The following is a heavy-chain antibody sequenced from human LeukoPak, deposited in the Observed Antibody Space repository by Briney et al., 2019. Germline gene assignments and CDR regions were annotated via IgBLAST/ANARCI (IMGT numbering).Heavy chain of an antibody. J-gene: IGHJ6*03. Sequence: SETLSLTCTVSGGSISSYYWSWIRQPPGKGLEWIGRIYTSGSTNYNPSLKSRVTISVDTSKNQFSLKLSSVTAADTAVYYCARGNSIVDYYYMDVWGKGTTVTISS. CDR2: IYTSGST. CDR1: GGSISSYY. V-gene: IGHV4-4*08. D-gene: IGHD3-16*02. CDR3: ARGNSIVDYYYMDV.